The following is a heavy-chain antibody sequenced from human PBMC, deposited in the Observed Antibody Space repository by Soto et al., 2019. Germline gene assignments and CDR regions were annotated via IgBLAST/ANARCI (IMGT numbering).Heavy chain of an antibody. CDR3: ARGELHPTTCHFDS. D-gene: IGHD1-7*01. V-gene: IGHV3-30*03. CDR2: ISNDGNHK. Sequence: QVQLVESGGGVVQPGRSLRLSCAASGFTFSNYGIHWVRQAPGKGLEWVAVISNDGNHKFYADSVKGRFTISRDNSQNTLYLQMDSLRAEDMAVYYCARGELHPTTCHFDSWGLGTLVTVSS. CDR1: GFTFSNYG. J-gene: IGHJ4*01.